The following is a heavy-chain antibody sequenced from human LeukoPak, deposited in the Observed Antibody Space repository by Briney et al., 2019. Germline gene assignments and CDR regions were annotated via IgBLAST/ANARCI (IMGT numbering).Heavy chain of an antibody. D-gene: IGHD3-22*01. Sequence: SETLSLTCTVSGGSISGSSHHWGWIRQPPGRGLEWIGSVYSSGDTYYNPSLKSRVTISVDTSKNQFSLNLTSVTAADTAFYFCARDRNFFDSRGYNDYWGQGTLVTVSS. CDR3: ARDRNFFDSRGYNDY. CDR2: VYSSGDT. J-gene: IGHJ4*02. CDR1: GGSISGSSHH. V-gene: IGHV4-39*07.